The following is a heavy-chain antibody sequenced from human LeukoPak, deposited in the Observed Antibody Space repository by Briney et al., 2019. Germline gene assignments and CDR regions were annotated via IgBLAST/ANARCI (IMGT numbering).Heavy chain of an antibody. D-gene: IGHD3-22*01. CDR3: ARGLSGYYDSSGYDY. CDR1: GGSFSGYY. CDR2: INHSGST. Sequence: SETLSLTCAVYGGSFSGYYWSWIRQPPGKGLEWIGEINHSGSTNYNPSLKSRVTISVDTSKNQFSLKLSSVTAADTAVYYCARGLSGYYDSSGYDYWGQGTLVTVSS. J-gene: IGHJ4*02. V-gene: IGHV4-34*01.